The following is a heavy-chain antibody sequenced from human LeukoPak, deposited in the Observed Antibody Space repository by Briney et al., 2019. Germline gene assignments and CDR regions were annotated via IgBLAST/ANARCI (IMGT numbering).Heavy chain of an antibody. J-gene: IGHJ4*02. CDR3: ARDGSRGYFDY. Sequence: GGSLRLSCAASGFTFSSYSMTWVRQAPGKGLEWVSSISSSSSYIYYADSVKGRFTISRDNAKNSLYLQMNSLRAEDTAVYYCARDGSRGYFDYWGQGTLVTVSS. CDR2: ISSSSSYI. CDR1: GFTFSSYS. V-gene: IGHV3-21*01. D-gene: IGHD2-2*01.